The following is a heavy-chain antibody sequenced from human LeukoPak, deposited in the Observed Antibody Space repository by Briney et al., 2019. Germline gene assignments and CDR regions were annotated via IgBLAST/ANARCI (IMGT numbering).Heavy chain of an antibody. CDR2: LYYSGNT. D-gene: IGHD1-1*01. Sequence: SETLSLTCSVSGASVSDGSYYWSWIRQPPGKGLEWIGYLYYSGNTNYSPSLSGRVSTSIDTSKYHFSLNLTSVTAADTAVYYCARGLSTGREDYFDYWGQGTLVSVSS. V-gene: IGHV4-61*03. CDR1: GASVSDGSYY. CDR3: ARGLSTGREDYFDY. J-gene: IGHJ4*02.